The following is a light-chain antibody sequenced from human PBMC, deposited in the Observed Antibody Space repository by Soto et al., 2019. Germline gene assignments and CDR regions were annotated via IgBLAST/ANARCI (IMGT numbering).Light chain of an antibody. CDR3: QQFNNYPFT. CDR1: QNINNW. J-gene: IGKJ2*01. V-gene: IGKV1-5*01. Sequence: DIQMTQSPSTLSASVGDSVTITCRASQNINNWLAWYQQKPGKPPKLLIYDAFDLESGVPSRFSGSRSGTKFTLTISSLQPDDVATYYCQQFNNYPFTFGQGTKLEIK. CDR2: DAF.